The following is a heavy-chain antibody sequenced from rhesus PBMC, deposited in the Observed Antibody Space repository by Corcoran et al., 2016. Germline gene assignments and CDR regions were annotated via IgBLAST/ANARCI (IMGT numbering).Heavy chain of an antibody. V-gene: IGHV4-99*02. Sequence: QVQLQESGPGLVTPSETLSRTCAVSGYSISRGYCWGWCRQPPGKGLEYIGYISGMSGSTYYNPSLKSRVTISKDTSKNQFSLKLSSVTAADTADYYCVRDRSNGWYEAFAFWGQGLRVTVSS. CDR1: GYSISRGYC. J-gene: IGHJ3*01. CDR3: VRDRSNGWYEAFAF. CDR2: ISGMSGST. D-gene: IGHD6-31*01.